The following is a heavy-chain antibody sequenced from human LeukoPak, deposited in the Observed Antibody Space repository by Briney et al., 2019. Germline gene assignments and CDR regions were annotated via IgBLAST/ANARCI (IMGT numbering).Heavy chain of an antibody. CDR1: GFTFSSYA. V-gene: IGHV3-30*04. D-gene: IGHD5-12*01. Sequence: PGGSLRLSCAASGFTFSSYAMHWVRQAPGKGLEWVAVISYDGSNKYYADSVKGRFTISRGNSKNTLYLQMNSLRAEDTAVYYCARDRDIVATVFDYWGQGTLVTVSS. CDR3: ARDRDIVATVFDY. J-gene: IGHJ4*02. CDR2: ISYDGSNK.